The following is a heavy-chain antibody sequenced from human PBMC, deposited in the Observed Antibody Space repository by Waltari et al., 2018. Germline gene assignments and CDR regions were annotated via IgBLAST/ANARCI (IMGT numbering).Heavy chain of an antibody. CDR1: GFTFSSYG. V-gene: IGHV3-33*01. CDR3: ARESNYYDSSGYGY. CDR2: IWYDGSNK. J-gene: IGHJ4*02. D-gene: IGHD3-22*01. Sequence: QVQLVESGGGVVQPGRSLSLSCAASGFTFSSYGMHWVRQAPGKGLEWVAVIWYDGSNKYYADSVKGRFTISRDNSKNTLYLQMNSLRAEDTAVYYCARESNYYDSSGYGYWGQGTLVTVSS.